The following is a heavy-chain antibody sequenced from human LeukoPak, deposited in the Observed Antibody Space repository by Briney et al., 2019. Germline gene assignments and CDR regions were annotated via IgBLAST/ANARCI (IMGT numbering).Heavy chain of an antibody. J-gene: IGHJ6*03. Sequence: GASVKVSCKASGYTFTGYYMHWVRQAPGQGLEWMGRIIPILGIANYAQKFQGRVTITADKSTSTAYMELSSLRSEDTAVYYCARVSTYYYYYMDVWGKGTTVTVSS. V-gene: IGHV1-69*04. CDR2: IIPILGIA. CDR1: GYTFTGYY. CDR3: ARVSTYYYYYMDV. D-gene: IGHD1-1*01.